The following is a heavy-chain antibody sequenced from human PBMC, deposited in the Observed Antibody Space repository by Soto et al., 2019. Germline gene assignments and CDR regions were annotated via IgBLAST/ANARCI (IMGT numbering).Heavy chain of an antibody. Sequence: PGGSLRLSCTASEFTFSNYAMSWVRQAPGKGLEWVSAISASGAATYYVDSVKCRFTISRDNSKNTLYVQMNSLRAEDTGVYYCARCAVLSTTSGGWCNWFDPWGQGTLDTVSS. CDR3: ARCAVLSTTSGGWCNWFDP. D-gene: IGHD2-21*01. V-gene: IGHV3-23*01. CDR1: EFTFSNYA. J-gene: IGHJ5*02. CDR2: ISASGAAT.